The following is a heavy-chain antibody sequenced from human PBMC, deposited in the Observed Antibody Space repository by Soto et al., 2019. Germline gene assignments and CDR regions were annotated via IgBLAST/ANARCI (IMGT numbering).Heavy chain of an antibody. CDR2: ISSSSSYT. CDR3: ARIIAAAVILAAGYFDF. CDR1: GFTFSDYY. D-gene: IGHD6-13*01. J-gene: IGHJ4*02. V-gene: IGHV3-11*06. Sequence: GGSLRLSCAASGFTFSDYYMSWIRQAPGKGLEWVSYISSSSSYTNYADSVKGRFTISRDNAKNSLYLQMNSLRAEDTAVYYCARIIAAAVILAAGYFDFWGQGILVTVSS.